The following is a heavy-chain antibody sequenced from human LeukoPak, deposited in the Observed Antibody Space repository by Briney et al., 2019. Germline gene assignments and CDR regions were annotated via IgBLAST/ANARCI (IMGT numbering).Heavy chain of an antibody. CDR2: IIPIFGTA. CDR3: ARGPFHGDYPLDAAFDI. Sequence: SVKVSCKASGGTFSSYAISWVRQAPGQGLEWMGGIIPIFGTANYAQKFQGRVTITTDESTSTAYMDLSSLRSEDTAVYYCARGPFHGDYPLDAAFDIWGQGTMVTVSS. D-gene: IGHD4-17*01. V-gene: IGHV1-69*05. J-gene: IGHJ3*02. CDR1: GGTFSSYA.